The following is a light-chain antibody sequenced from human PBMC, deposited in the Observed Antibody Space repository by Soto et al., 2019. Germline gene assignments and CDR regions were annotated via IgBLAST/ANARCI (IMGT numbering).Light chain of an antibody. Sequence: DIVMTQSPDSLAVSLGERATINCKSSQSVLYSSSNKNYVAWYQQKPGQPPKLLIYWASTRESGVPDRFSGSESGTDFTLTISSLQAEDVAAYHCQQYYSTPLTFGGGTKVEIK. CDR2: WAS. V-gene: IGKV4-1*01. CDR1: QSVLYSSSNKNY. CDR3: QQYYSTPLT. J-gene: IGKJ4*01.